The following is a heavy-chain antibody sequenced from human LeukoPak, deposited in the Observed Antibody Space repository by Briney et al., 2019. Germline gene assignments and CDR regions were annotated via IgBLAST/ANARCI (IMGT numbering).Heavy chain of an antibody. D-gene: IGHD3-3*01. V-gene: IGHV3-66*01. J-gene: IGHJ4*02. Sequence: GGSLRLSCAASGFTFSSYEMNWVRQAPGKGLEWVSVIYRGGSTYYADSVKGRFTISRDNSKNTLYLQMNSLRGEDTAVYYCARDRYDFWSGTLDYWGQGTLVTVYS. CDR3: ARDRYDFWSGTLDY. CDR2: IYRGGST. CDR1: GFTFSSYE.